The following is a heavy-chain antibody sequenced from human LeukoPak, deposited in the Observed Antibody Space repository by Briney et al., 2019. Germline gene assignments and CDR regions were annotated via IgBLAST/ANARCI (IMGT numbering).Heavy chain of an antibody. CDR2: IYDDNT. CDR1: GFTVSAYA. V-gene: IGHV3-23*01. Sequence: GGSLRLSCAASGFTVSAYAMAWVRQAPGKGLEWVSTIYDDNTYYADSVKGRFAISTDNSKNTLYLQMNSLRVEDTAVCFCAKDPPYSYGIFDYWGQGTLVTVSS. D-gene: IGHD5-18*01. J-gene: IGHJ4*02. CDR3: AKDPPYSYGIFDY.